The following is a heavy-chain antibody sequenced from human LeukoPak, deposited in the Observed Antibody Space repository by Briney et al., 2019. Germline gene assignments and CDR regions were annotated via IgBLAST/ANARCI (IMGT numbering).Heavy chain of an antibody. CDR3: ARRIAAAHDY. CDR2: IIPIFGTA. CDR1: GGTFSSYA. D-gene: IGHD6-13*01. J-gene: IGHJ4*02. V-gene: IGHV1-69*06. Sequence: GSSVKVSFKASGGTFSSYAISWVRQAPGQGLEWMGGIIPIFGTANYAQKFQGRVTITADKSTSTAYMELSSLRSEDTAVYYCARRIAAAHDYWGQGTLVTVSS.